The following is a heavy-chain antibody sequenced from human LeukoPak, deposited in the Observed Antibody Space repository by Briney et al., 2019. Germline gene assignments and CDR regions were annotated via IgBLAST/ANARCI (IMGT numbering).Heavy chain of an antibody. CDR1: GYTFTRYA. CDR2: INIKTGNP. D-gene: IGHD3-16*01. CDR3: ARDNDSRDPPHFDY. V-gene: IGHV7-4-1*02. J-gene: IGHJ4*02. Sequence: ASVKVSCKASGYTFTRYAVNWVRQAPGQGLEWMGWINIKTGNPTYGQGFTGRFVFSLDTSATTAYLQIISLKDEDTAVYYCARDNDSRDPPHFDYWGQGTLVTVSS.